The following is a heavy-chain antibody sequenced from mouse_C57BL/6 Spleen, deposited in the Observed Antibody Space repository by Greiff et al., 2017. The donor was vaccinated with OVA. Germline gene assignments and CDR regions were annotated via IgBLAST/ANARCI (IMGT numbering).Heavy chain of an antibody. D-gene: IGHD2-4*01. CDR1: GFSLTSYA. CDR2: IWTGGGT. CDR3: ASHRVDYDEGYYAMDY. J-gene: IGHJ4*01. V-gene: IGHV2-9-1*01. Sequence: VMLVESGPGLVAPSQSLSITCTVSGFSLTSYAISWVRQPPGKGLEWLGVIWTGGGTNYNSALKSRLSISKDNSKSQVFLKMNSLQTDDTARYYCASHRVDYDEGYYAMDYWGQGTSVTVSS.